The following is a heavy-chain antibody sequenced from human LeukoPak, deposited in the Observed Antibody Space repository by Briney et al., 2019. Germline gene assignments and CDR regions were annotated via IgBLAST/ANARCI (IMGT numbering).Heavy chain of an antibody. CDR1: GGSISSYY. V-gene: IGHV4-4*07. CDR2: IYTSGST. CDR3: ARVAGYSYGFDYYYYMDV. D-gene: IGHD5-18*01. Sequence: SETLFLTCTVSGGSISSYYWSWIRQPAGKGLEWIGRIYTSGSTNYNPSLKSRVTMSVDTSKNQFSLKLSSVTAADTAVYYCARVAGYSYGFDYYYYMDVWGKGTTVTVSS. J-gene: IGHJ6*03.